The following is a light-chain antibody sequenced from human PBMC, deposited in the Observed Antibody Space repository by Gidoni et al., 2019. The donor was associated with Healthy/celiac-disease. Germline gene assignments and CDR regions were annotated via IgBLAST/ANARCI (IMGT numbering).Light chain of an antibody. Sequence: QSVLTQPPSVSGAPGQRVTSSCTGSSSNIGAGYDVHWYQQLPGTAPKLLIYGNSNRPSGVPDRFSGSKSGTSASLAITGLQAEDEADDYCQSYDSSLSGSGVFGGGTKLTVL. J-gene: IGLJ2*01. V-gene: IGLV1-40*01. CDR2: GNS. CDR3: QSYDSSLSGSGV. CDR1: SSNIGAGYD.